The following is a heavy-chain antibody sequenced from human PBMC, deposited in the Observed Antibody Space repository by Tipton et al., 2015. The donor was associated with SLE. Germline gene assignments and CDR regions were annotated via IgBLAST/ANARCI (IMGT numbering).Heavy chain of an antibody. J-gene: IGHJ4*02. CDR2: ISSSGNDI. CDR3: ARGKYYFDY. V-gene: IGHV3-48*03. CDR1: GYTFRSYE. Sequence: GSLRLSCAGSGYTFRSYEMNWVRQAPGKGLEWVSYISSSGNDIAYAGSVKGRFTISRDNAKNSLYLQMNSLRAEDTAVYYCARGKYYFDYWGQGALVTVSS.